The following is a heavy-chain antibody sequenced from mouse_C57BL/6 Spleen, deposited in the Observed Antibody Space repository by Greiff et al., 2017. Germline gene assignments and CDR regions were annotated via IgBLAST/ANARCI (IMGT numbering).Heavy chain of an antibody. V-gene: IGHV1-64*01. CDR1: GYTFTSYW. D-gene: IGHD2-4*01. CDR3: ARRNDYDEGFDY. Sequence: QVQLQQPGAELVKPGASVKLSCKASGYTFTSYWMHWVKQRPGQGLEWIGMIHPNSGSTNYNEKFKSKATLTVDKSSSTAYMQLSSLTSEDSAVYYCARRNDYDEGFDYWGQGTTLTVSS. J-gene: IGHJ2*01. CDR2: IHPNSGST.